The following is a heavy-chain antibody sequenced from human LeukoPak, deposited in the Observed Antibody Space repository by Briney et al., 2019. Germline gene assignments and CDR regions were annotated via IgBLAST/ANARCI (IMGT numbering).Heavy chain of an antibody. D-gene: IGHD3-3*01. Sequence: GGSLRLSCAASGFTFSNAWMSWVRQAPGKGLEWVGRIKSKTDGGTTDYAAPVKGRFTISRDDSKNTLYLQMNSLKTEDTAVYYCTTYYDFWSGYYPFDYWGQGTLVTVSS. CDR2: IKSKTDGGTT. J-gene: IGHJ4*02. V-gene: IGHV3-15*01. CDR1: GFTFSNAW. CDR3: TTYYDFWSGYYPFDY.